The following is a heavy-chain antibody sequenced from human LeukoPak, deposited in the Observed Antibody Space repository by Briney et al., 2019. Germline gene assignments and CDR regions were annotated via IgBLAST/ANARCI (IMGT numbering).Heavy chain of an antibody. D-gene: IGHD3-9*01. J-gene: IGHJ4*02. CDR1: GFTFRNYA. Sequence: PGGFLRLSCAASGFTFRNYAMSWVRQAPGKGLEWVSAIVGSGSSTYYADSVKGRFTISRDNSKNTLYLQLNRLRAEDTAVYYCAKWGDYDILTGYYDPDYWGQGTLVTVSS. CDR2: IVGSGSST. V-gene: IGHV3-23*01. CDR3: AKWGDYDILTGYYDPDY.